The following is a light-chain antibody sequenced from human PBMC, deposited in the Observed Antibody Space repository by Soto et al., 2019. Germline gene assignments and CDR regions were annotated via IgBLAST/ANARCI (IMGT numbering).Light chain of an antibody. CDR2: GAS. CDR1: QSVRSSN. J-gene: IGKJ1*01. V-gene: IGKV3-20*01. CDR3: QQYGSSPCT. Sequence: EIVLTQSPGTLPLSPGERATLSCRASQSVRSSNLAWYQQKPGQAPRLLIYGASSRATGIPDRFSGSGSGTDFTLTISRLEPEDFAVYYCQQYGSSPCTFGQGTKVEIK.